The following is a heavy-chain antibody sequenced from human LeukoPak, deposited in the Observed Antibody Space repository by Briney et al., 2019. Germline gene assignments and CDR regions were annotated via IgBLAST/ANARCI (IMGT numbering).Heavy chain of an antibody. CDR3: AKLGCSSTSCYHI. CDR2: IRYDGSNK. D-gene: IGHD2-2*01. V-gene: IGHV3-30*02. Sequence: GGSLRLSCAASGFTFSSYGMHWVRQAPGKGREWVAFIRYDGSNKYYADSVKGRFTISRDNSKNTLYLQMNSLRAEDTAVYYCAKLGCSSTSCYHIWGQGTMVTVSS. J-gene: IGHJ3*02. CDR1: GFTFSSYG.